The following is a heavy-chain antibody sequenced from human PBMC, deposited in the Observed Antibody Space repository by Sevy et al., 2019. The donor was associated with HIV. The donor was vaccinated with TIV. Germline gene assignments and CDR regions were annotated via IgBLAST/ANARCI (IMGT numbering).Heavy chain of an antibody. CDR3: VGRRYSYTYSWSYHFDY. CDR2: ISSSGTTL. Sequence: GGSLRLSCAASGLTFSDYYMSWIRQAPGKGLEWLSYISSSGTTLYSADSVKGRLAISRDNAKNSLYLQMNSLRAEDTAVYFCVGRRYSYTYSWSYHFDYWGQGALVTISS. CDR1: GLTFSDYY. V-gene: IGHV3-11*01. D-gene: IGHD5-18*01. J-gene: IGHJ4*02.